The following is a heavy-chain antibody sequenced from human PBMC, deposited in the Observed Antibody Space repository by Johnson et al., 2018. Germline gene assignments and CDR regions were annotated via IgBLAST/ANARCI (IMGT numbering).Heavy chain of an antibody. J-gene: IGHJ5*02. CDR1: GFSFGSSW. D-gene: IGHD2-2*01. Sequence: VQLQESGGGLVQPGNSLRISCAASGFSFGSSWLHWVRQAPGKGLVWVSQLNSDGSATTYADSVKGRFTISRDNAKNTVYWQMNSLRAEGTAVYYCARDWQYAASSWGQGTLVTVSS. V-gene: IGHV3-74*01. CDR2: LNSDGSAT. CDR3: ARDWQYAASS.